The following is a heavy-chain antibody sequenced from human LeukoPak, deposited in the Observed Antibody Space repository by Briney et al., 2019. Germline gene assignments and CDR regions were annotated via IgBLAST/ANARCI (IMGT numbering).Heavy chain of an antibody. J-gene: IGHJ4*02. D-gene: IGHD6-19*01. CDR3: AKLDRRGAVAGYFDY. CDR2: ISGSGGST. CDR1: GFTFSSYA. Sequence: GGSLRLSCAASGFTFSSYAMSWVRQAPGKGLEWVSAISGSGGSTYYAGSVKGRFTIPRDNSKNTLYLQMNSLRAEDTAVYYCAKLDRRGAVAGYFDYWAREPWSPSPQ. V-gene: IGHV3-23*01.